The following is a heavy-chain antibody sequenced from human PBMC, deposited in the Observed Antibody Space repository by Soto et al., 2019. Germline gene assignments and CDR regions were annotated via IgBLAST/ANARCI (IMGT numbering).Heavy chain of an antibody. D-gene: IGHD4-4*01. V-gene: IGHV3-7*05. Sequence: EVQLVESGGGLVQPGGSLRLSCAASGFTFSSYWMSWVRQAPGKGLEWVANIKPDGSEKYYVDSVKGRFTISRDNAKNSLYLQMNSLRAEDTAVYYCARDYRASYYYYVMDVWGQGTTVTVSS. CDR1: GFTFSSYW. CDR3: ARDYRASYYYYVMDV. J-gene: IGHJ6*02. CDR2: IKPDGSEK.